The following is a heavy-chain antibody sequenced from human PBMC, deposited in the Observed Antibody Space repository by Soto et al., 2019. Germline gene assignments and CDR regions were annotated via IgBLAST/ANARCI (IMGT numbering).Heavy chain of an antibody. D-gene: IGHD3-16*01. Sequence: ASVKVSCKASGYTFTGYYMHWVRQAPGQGLEWMGWINPNSGGTNYAQKFQGWVAMTRDTSISTAYMELSRLRSDDTAVYYCARERRLRLGDLTPLAFDIWGQGTMVTVSS. CDR2: INPNSGGT. V-gene: IGHV1-2*04. J-gene: IGHJ3*02. CDR1: GYTFTGYY. CDR3: ARERRLRLGDLTPLAFDI.